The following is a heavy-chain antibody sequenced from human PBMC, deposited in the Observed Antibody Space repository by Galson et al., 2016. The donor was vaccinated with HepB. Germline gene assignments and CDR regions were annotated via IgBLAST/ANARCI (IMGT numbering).Heavy chain of an antibody. J-gene: IGHJ4*02. CDR1: GFTFTNYG. CDR3: ARDGLQPALDY. V-gene: IGHV3-33*01. D-gene: IGHD3-16*01. Sequence: SLRLSCATSGFTFTNYGFHWVRQAPGKGLEWLVVIWYDGSYKFYADSVRGRLTLSRDNANNTVYLQMNSLRAEDTAVYYCARDGLQPALDYWGQGSLVTVSS. CDR2: IWYDGSYK.